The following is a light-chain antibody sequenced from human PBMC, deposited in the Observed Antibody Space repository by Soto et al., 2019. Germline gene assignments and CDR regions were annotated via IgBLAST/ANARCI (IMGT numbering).Light chain of an antibody. CDR3: QQYGNSPRS. Sequence: EIVLTQSPGTLSLSPGERATLSCRASQSVSSNYLAWYQQTPGQAPWLLMYGATSRATGIPDRFSGSGSGTDFTLTISRLEPEDFAVYYCQQYGNSPRSFGQGTKVEIK. CDR2: GAT. CDR1: QSVSSNY. J-gene: IGKJ1*01. V-gene: IGKV3-20*01.